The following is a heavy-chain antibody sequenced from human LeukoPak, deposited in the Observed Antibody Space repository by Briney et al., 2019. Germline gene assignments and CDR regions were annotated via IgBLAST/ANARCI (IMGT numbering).Heavy chain of an antibody. V-gene: IGHV4-59*12. CDR1: GGSLGIYY. D-gene: IGHD2-15*01. J-gene: IGHJ4*02. Sequence: SETLSLTCTISGGSLGIYYWSWIRQPPGKGLEWIGYIYHDGSTNYNPSLKSRVTMSVDRSKNQFSLKLSSVTAADTAVYYCARDRWWSQGTLVTVSS. CDR2: IYHDGST. CDR3: ARDRW.